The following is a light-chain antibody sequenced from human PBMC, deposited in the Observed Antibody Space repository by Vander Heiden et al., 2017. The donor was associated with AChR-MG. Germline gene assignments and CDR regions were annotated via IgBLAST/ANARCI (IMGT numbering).Light chain of an antibody. V-gene: IGLV2-14*03. J-gene: IGLJ1*01. Sequence: QSALTQPASVSGSPGQSITISCTGTSSDVGGYNYVSWYQQHPGKAPKLMIYDVRNRPSGVSNRFSGSKSGNTASLTISGLQAEDEADYYCSSYTTSNTLVFGTGTKVTVL. CDR3: SSYTTSNTLV. CDR1: SSDVGGYNY. CDR2: DVR.